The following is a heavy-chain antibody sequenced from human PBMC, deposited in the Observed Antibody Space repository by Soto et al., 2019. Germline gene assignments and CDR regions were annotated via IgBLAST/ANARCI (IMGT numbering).Heavy chain of an antibody. CDR3: ARDRVTTIGYYYYGMDV. CDR1: GGSLSSYY. V-gene: IGHV4-59*01. CDR2: IYYSGSA. Sequence: QVQLQESGPGLMKPSETLSLTCTVSGGSLSSYYWSWIRQPPGKGLEWIGYIYYSGSANYNPSLKSRVTISVDTSKNQFSLKLSSVTAADTAVYYCARDRVTTIGYYYYGMDVWGQGTTVTVSS. D-gene: IGHD5-12*01. J-gene: IGHJ6*02.